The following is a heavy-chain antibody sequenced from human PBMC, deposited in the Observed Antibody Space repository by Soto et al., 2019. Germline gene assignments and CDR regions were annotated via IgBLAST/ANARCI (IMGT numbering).Heavy chain of an antibody. CDR3: ARGMTTVTTLDY. J-gene: IGHJ4*02. D-gene: IGHD4-4*01. CDR2: IYHSGST. CDR1: GGSIISGSYS. Sequence: QLQLQESGSGLVKPAQTLSLTCAVSGGSIISGSYSWSWIRDPPGEGLEWIGYIYHSGSTYYNPSLKSRVTISVDRSKNQFSLKLSSVIAADTAVYYCARGMTTVTTLDYWGQGTLVTVSS. V-gene: IGHV4-30-2*01.